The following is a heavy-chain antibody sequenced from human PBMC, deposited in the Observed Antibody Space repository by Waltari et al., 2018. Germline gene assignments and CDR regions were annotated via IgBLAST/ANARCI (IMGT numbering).Heavy chain of an antibody. J-gene: IGHJ4*02. CDR1: FIDHY. Sequence: FIDHYMHWVRQAPGQGLEWMGWMNPNSGGTNYAQKFQGRVTMTRDTSTSTAYMELSRITSDDTAIYYCARDGGFDFWGQGSLVTVSS. D-gene: IGHD2-15*01. CDR2: MNPNSGGT. CDR3: ARDGGFDF. V-gene: IGHV1-2*02.